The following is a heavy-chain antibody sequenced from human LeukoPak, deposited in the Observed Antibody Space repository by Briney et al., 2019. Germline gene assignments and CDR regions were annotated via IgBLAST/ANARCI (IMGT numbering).Heavy chain of an antibody. J-gene: IGHJ6*03. Sequence: GGSLRLSCAASGFTLSSYSMKWVRQASGKGLEWVSSISSSSSYIYYADSVKGRFTISRDNAKNSLYLQMNSLRAEDTAVYYCARDEGSSGYYMDVWGKGTTVTVSS. CDR3: ARDEGSSGYYMDV. CDR1: GFTLSSYS. V-gene: IGHV3-21*01. CDR2: ISSSSSYI. D-gene: IGHD6-6*01.